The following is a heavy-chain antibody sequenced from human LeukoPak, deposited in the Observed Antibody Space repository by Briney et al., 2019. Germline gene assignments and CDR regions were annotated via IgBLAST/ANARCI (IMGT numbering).Heavy chain of an antibody. CDR2: IIPIFGIA. Sequence: ASVKVSCKASGGPFCSYAISWVRPAPGQGLGWMGRIIPIFGIANYAQKFQGRVTITADKSTSTAYMELSSLRSEGTAVYYCARGMVATVTRHNNWFDPWGQGTLVTVSS. D-gene: IGHD5-12*01. CDR3: ARGMVATVTRHNNWFDP. J-gene: IGHJ5*02. V-gene: IGHV1-69*04. CDR1: GGPFCSYA.